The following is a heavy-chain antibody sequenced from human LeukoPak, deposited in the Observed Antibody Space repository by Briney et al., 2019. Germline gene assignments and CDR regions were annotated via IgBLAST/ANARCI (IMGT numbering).Heavy chain of an antibody. V-gene: IGHV3-48*02. J-gene: IGHJ5*02. CDR2: ISSTYNI. D-gene: IGHD2-15*01. CDR3: ARDHLVAP. Sequence: GGSLRLSCAASGFTFSSYSMNWVRQAPGRGLEWVSYISSTYNIYYSDSVRGRFTISRDNAKNSVYLQMNSLRDEDTAVYYCARDHLVAPWGQGTLVTVSS. CDR1: GFTFSSYS.